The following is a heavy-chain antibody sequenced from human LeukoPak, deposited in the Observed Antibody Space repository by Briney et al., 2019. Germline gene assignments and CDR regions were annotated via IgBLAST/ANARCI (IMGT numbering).Heavy chain of an antibody. D-gene: IGHD2-15*01. V-gene: IGHV1-24*01. CDR3: ATIGGYCSGGSCQPLDY. CDR2: FDPEDGET. J-gene: IGHJ4*02. Sequence: ASVKVSCKVSGYTLTELSMHWVRQAPGKGLEWMGGFDPEDGETIYAQKFQGRVTMTEDTSTDTAYMELSSLRSEDTAVYYCATIGGYCSGGSCQPLDYWGQGTLVTVSS. CDR1: GYTLTELS.